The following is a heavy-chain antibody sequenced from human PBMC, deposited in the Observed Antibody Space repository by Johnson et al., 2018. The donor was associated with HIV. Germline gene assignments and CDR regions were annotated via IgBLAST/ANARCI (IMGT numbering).Heavy chain of an antibody. D-gene: IGHD7-27*01. CDR1: GFTFSSYA. CDR3: ASETGESGAFDI. V-gene: IGHV3-30*04. Sequence: QVQLVESGGGVVQPGRSLRLSCAASGFTFSSYAMHWVRQAPGKGLEWVAVISYDGRNKYYADSVKGRVTISRDNSKNTLYLQMNSLRAEDTAVYYCASETGESGAFDIWGQGTMVTVSS. CDR2: ISYDGRNK. J-gene: IGHJ3*02.